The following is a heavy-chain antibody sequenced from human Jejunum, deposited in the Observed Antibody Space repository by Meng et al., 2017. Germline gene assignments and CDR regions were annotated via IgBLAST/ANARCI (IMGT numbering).Heavy chain of an antibody. D-gene: IGHD2-15*01. V-gene: IGHV7-4-1*02. CDR3: ARGKGYCSAGRCYVDF. Sequence: ASVKVSCKASGYTFTSCALNWVRQAPGQGLEWMGWINTGTGKPTYAQGFTGRFVFSLDTSVSTAYLQISSLEAGDTAVYYCARGKGYCSAGRCYVDFWGQGTLVTVSS. CDR2: INTGTGKP. CDR1: GYTFTSCA. J-gene: IGHJ4*02.